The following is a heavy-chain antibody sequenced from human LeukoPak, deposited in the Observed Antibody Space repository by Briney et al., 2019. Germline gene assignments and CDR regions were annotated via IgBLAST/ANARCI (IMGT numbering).Heavy chain of an antibody. CDR2: IYYSGST. Sequence: PSETLSLTCTVSGGSIGSYYWSWIRQPPGKGLEWIGYIYYSGSTNYSPSLKSRVTMSVDTSKNQFSLKLSSVTAADTAVYYCARCRLESGSYYYFDYWGQGTLVTVS. V-gene: IGHV4-59*01. CDR1: GGSIGSYY. D-gene: IGHD1-26*01. CDR3: ARCRLESGSYYYFDY. J-gene: IGHJ4*02.